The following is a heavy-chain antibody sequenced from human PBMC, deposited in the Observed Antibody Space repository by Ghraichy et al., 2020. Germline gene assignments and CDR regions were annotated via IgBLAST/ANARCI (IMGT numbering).Heavy chain of an antibody. V-gene: IGHV4-34*01. CDR2: INHSGST. J-gene: IGHJ6*02. CDR3: ARDPFLSRITMVRGVILKTYYYYGMDV. Sequence: SETLSLTCAVYGGSFSGYYWSWIRQPPGKGLEWIGEINHSGSTNYNPSLKSRVTISVDTSKNQFSLKLSSVTAADTAVYYCARDPFLSRITMVRGVILKTYYYYGMDVWGQGTTVTVSS. CDR1: GGSFSGYY. D-gene: IGHD3-10*01.